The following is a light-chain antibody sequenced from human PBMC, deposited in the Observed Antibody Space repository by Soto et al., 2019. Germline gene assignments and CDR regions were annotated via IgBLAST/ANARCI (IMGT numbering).Light chain of an antibody. Sequence: DIVMNQSPDSLAVSLGERATINCKSSKSLFYRSNNSDYLAWYQQKPGQSPKLVMYWASYRESGVPDRFSGGGSGTDFTLTLNGMQAEDVAVYYCQQYFHAPITFGQGTRLEI. V-gene: IGKV4-1*01. CDR3: QQYFHAPIT. J-gene: IGKJ5*01. CDR2: WAS. CDR1: KSLFYRSNNSDY.